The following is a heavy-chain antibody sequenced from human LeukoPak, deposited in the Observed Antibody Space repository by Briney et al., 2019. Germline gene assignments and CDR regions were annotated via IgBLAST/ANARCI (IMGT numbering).Heavy chain of an antibody. Sequence: PSETLSLTCAVYGGSFSGYYWSWIRQPPGKGLEWIGEINHSGSTNYNPSLKSRVTISVDTSKNQFSLKLSSVTAADTAVYYCARNPYDILTGYRKKLSAGYFDYWGQGTLVTVSS. V-gene: IGHV4-34*01. CDR1: GGSFSGYY. J-gene: IGHJ4*02. CDR2: INHSGST. CDR3: ARNPYDILTGYRKKLSAGYFDY. D-gene: IGHD3-9*01.